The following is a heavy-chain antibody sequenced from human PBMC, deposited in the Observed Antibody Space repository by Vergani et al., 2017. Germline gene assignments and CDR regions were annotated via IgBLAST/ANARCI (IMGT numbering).Heavy chain of an antibody. CDR3: ARDFGYYDSLTGYYVPSPSEY. CDR1: GYTFTSYY. V-gene: IGHV1-46*01. Sequence: QVQLVQSGAEVKKPGASVKVSCKASGYTFTSYYMHWVRQAPGQGLEWMGIINPSGGSTSYAQKFQGRVTMTRDTSTSTVYMELSSLRSEDTAVYYCARDFGYYDSLTGYYVPSPSEYWGQGTLVTVSS. CDR2: INPSGGST. J-gene: IGHJ4*02. D-gene: IGHD3-9*01.